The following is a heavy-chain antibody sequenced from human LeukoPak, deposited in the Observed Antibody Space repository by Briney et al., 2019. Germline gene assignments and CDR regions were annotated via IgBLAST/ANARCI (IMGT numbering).Heavy chain of an antibody. CDR2: IYYSGST. Sequence: SETLSLTCTVSGDSISSYYWSWIRQPPGKGLEWIGYIYYSGSTNYNPSLKSRVTKSVDTSKNQFSLKLSSVTAADTAVYYCARVYYDGSGYNFDYWGQRTLVTVSS. D-gene: IGHD3-22*01. V-gene: IGHV4-59*01. CDR3: ARVYYDGSGYNFDY. CDR1: GDSISSYY. J-gene: IGHJ4*02.